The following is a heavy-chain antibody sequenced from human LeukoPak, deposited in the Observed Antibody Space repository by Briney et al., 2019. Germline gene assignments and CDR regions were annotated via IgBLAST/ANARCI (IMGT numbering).Heavy chain of an antibody. D-gene: IGHD2/OR15-2a*01. Sequence: PSETLSLTCGVSGYSIRTGYYWGWVRQPPGKDLEWIGSVYHSGSTYHNPSLKSRVNILVDTSKNQFSLSLTSVTAADTAVYYCARSYFSVGAFDIWGQGTMVTVSS. V-gene: IGHV4-38-2*01. J-gene: IGHJ3*02. CDR1: GYSIRTGYY. CDR2: VYHSGST. CDR3: ARSYFSVGAFDI.